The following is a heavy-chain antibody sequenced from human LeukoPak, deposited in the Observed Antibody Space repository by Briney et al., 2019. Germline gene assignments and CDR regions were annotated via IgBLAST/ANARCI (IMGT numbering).Heavy chain of an antibody. CDR1: GGSISSGAYS. J-gene: IGHJ5*02. Sequence: SETLSLTCAVSGGSISSGAYSWSWIRQPPRKGLEWIGYVYYSGGTYYNPSLKSRVTISVDTSKNQFSLKLSSVTAADTAVYYCARLRKRAVRGVIINWFDPWGQGTLVTVSS. CDR3: ARLRKRAVRGVIINWFDP. CDR2: VYYSGGT. D-gene: IGHD3-10*01. V-gene: IGHV4-30-4*07.